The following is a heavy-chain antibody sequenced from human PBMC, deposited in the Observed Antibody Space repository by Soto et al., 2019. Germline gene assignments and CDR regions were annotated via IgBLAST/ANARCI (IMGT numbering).Heavy chain of an antibody. V-gene: IGHV3-74*03. CDR3: ARGGASHAHPPDH. CDR1: GSTFSNYW. D-gene: IGHD2-8*01. Sequence: GGSLRLSCAASGSTFSNYWMHWIRQAPGKGLVWVSRISHDERTTTYADSVKGRFTISRDNAKNTVFLEMKSLRAEDTAVYYCARGGASHAHPPDHWGQGTLVTVSS. J-gene: IGHJ4*02. CDR2: ISHDERTT.